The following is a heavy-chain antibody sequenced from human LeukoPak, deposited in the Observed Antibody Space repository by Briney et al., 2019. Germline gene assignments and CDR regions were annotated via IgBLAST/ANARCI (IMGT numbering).Heavy chain of an antibody. D-gene: IGHD3-22*01. J-gene: IGHJ5*02. V-gene: IGHV1-2*02. CDR1: GYTFTGYY. CDR3: ARDLATITMIVVVIFDP. CDR2: INPNSGGT. Sequence: ASVKVSCKASGYTFTGYYMHWVRQAPGQGLEWMGWINPNSGGTNYAQKFQGRVTMTSDTSISTAYMELSRLRSDDTAVYYCARDLATITMIVVVIFDPWGQGTLVTVSS.